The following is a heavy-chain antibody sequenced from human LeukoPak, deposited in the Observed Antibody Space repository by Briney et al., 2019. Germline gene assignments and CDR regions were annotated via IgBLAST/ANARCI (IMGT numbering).Heavy chain of an antibody. CDR1: GFTFSSYA. J-gene: IGHJ4*02. D-gene: IGHD1-26*01. CDR3: ARAPRGGFSGSYHDY. CDR2: ISSTGDNT. Sequence: PGGSLRLSCAASGFTFSSYAMHWVRQAPGKGLEYVSAISSTGDNTYYANSVKGRFTISRDNSKNTLYLQMASLRGEDTAVYYCARAPRGGFSGSYHDYWGQGTLVTVSS. V-gene: IGHV3-64*01.